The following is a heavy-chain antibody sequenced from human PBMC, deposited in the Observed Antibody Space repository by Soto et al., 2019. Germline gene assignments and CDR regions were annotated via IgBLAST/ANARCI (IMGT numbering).Heavy chain of an antibody. CDR1: GYTFTSYG. V-gene: IGHV1-18*01. D-gene: IGHD2-8*01. CDR3: ATDRGEVLMVYAFVILGGNYYYGMDV. Sequence: ASVKVSCKSSGYTFTSYGISWVRQTPGQGLEWMGWISAYNGNTNYAQKLQGRVTMTTDTSTSTAYMELRSLRSDDTAVYYCATDRGEVLMVYAFVILGGNYYYGMDVWGQGTTVTVSS. J-gene: IGHJ6*02. CDR2: ISAYNGNT.